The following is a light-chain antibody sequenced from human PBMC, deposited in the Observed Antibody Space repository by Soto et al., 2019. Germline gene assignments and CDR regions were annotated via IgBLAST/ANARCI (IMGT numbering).Light chain of an antibody. J-gene: IGKJ1*01. V-gene: IGKV3-15*01. CDR1: QSVSSN. CDR3: QQYNNWPPLWT. Sequence: EIVMTQSPVTLSVSPGERATLSCRASQSVSSNLAWYQQKPGQAPRLLIYGASTRATGIPARFSGSGSGTEFTLTISSLQSEDFAVYYCQQYNNWPPLWTFGQGTKVDIK. CDR2: GAS.